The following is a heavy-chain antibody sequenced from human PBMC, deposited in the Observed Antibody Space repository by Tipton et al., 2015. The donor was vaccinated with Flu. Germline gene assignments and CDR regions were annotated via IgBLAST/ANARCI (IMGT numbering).Heavy chain of an antibody. CDR1: GFTFSNYA. CDR2: ISGNTGST. CDR3: AKEWASSGYYPDY. Sequence: SLRLSCAASGFTFSNYAMSWVRQAPGKGLEWVSAISGNTGSTYYADSVKGRFTISRDNSMNTLSLQMNSLRAEDTATYYCAKEWASSGYYPDYWGQGTLVTVSP. J-gene: IGHJ4*02. D-gene: IGHD3-22*01. V-gene: IGHV3-23*01.